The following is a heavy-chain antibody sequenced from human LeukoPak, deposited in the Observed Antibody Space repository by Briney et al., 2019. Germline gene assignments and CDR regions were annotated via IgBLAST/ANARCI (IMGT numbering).Heavy chain of an antibody. CDR3: ATPRSSYYYYGMDV. CDR2: ISGGGDNT. V-gene: IGHV3-23*01. J-gene: IGHJ6*02. CDR1: GFIFSSYA. Sequence: PGGSLRLSCAASGFIFSSYAMSWVRQAPGMGLEWVSAISGGGDNTYYAASVKGRFTTTRDNSKNTLYLQMNSLRAEDTALYYCATPRSSYYYYGMDVWGQGTTVIVSS.